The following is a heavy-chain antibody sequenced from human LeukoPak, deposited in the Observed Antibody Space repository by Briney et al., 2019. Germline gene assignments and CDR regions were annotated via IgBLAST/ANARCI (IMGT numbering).Heavy chain of an antibody. J-gene: IGHJ1*01. Sequence: GESLKISCKGSGYSFTNYWIAWVRQMPGKGLEWMGSIYPGDSDTRYSPSFQGQVTFSADKSISSAYLQWSTLKASDTAMYFCANTFGSGKYIWYFHQWGQGTLVTVSS. V-gene: IGHV5-51*01. CDR1: GYSFTNYW. CDR3: ANTFGSGKYIWYFHQ. D-gene: IGHD3-10*01. CDR2: IYPGDSDT.